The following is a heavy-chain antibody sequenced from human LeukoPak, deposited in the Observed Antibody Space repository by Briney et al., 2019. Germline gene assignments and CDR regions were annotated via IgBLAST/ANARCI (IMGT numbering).Heavy chain of an antibody. CDR1: GYSISSGYY. D-gene: IGHD4-11*01. V-gene: IGHV4-38-2*02. CDR2: IYHSGRT. Sequence: PSETLSLTCTVSGYSISSGYYWGWIRQPPGKGLEWIGSIYHSGRTFYNPSLKSRVTISVDTSENHFSLKLSSVTAADTAVYYCARDGGYSNPYYYYYYYMDFWGKGTTVTVSS. CDR3: ARDGGYSNPYYYYYYYMDF. J-gene: IGHJ6*03.